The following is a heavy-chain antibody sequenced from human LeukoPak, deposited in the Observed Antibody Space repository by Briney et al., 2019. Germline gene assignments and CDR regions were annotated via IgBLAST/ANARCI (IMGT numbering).Heavy chain of an antibody. Sequence: ASMKVSCKASGYAFSVHYLHWVRQAPGQGLECLGWINPNSGATNYAQKFQGRVTMTRDTSINTAYMELISLKSDDTGIYFCAKGLTVGFGGIRLGMDVWGNGTTVTISS. J-gene: IGHJ6*03. D-gene: IGHD3-10*01. V-gene: IGHV1-2*02. CDR1: GYAFSVHY. CDR2: INPNSGAT. CDR3: AKGLTVGFGGIRLGMDV.